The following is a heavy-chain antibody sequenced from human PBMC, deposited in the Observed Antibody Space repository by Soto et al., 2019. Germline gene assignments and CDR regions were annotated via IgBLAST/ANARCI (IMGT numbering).Heavy chain of an antibody. CDR1: GFTFSSYE. CDR3: ATYSGYALDAFDI. J-gene: IGHJ3*02. CDR2: ISSSGSTI. D-gene: IGHD5-12*01. Sequence: EVQLVESGGGLVQPGGFLRLSCAASGFTFSSYEMNWVRQAPGKGLEWVSYISSSGSTIYYADSVKGRFTISRDNAKNSLYLQMNSLRAEDTAVYYCATYSGYALDAFDIWGQGTMVTVSS. V-gene: IGHV3-48*03.